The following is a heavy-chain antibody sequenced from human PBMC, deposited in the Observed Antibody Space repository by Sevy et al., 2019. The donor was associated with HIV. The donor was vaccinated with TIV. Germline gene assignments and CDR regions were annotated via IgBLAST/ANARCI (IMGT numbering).Heavy chain of an antibody. CDR1: GFTFSSYS. CDR3: AREAFRPPSEFDY. CDR2: ISSSSSTI. D-gene: IGHD6-6*01. J-gene: IGHJ4*02. Sequence: GGSLRLSCAASGFTFSSYSMNWVRQAPGKGLEWVSYISSSSSTIYYADSVKGRFTTSRDNAKNSLYLQMNSLRDEDTAVYYCAREAFRPPSEFDYWGQGTLVTVSS. V-gene: IGHV3-48*02.